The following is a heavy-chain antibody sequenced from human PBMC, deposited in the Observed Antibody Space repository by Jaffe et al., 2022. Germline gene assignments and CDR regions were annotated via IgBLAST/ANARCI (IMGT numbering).Heavy chain of an antibody. CDR2: IKQDGSEK. D-gene: IGHD2-2*01. CDR3: ARVPIVVVPAAMILPWWFDP. CDR1: GFTFSSYW. Sequence: EVQLVESGGGLVQPGGSLRLSCAASGFTFSSYWMSWVRQAPGKGLEWVANIKQDGSEKYYVDSVKGRFTISRDNAKNSLYLQMNSLRAEDTAVYYCARVPIVVVPAAMILPWWFDPWGQGTLVTVSS. J-gene: IGHJ5*02. V-gene: IGHV3-7*01.